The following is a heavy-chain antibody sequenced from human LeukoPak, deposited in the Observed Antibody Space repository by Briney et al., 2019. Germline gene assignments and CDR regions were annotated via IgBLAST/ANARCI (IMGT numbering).Heavy chain of an antibody. D-gene: IGHD6-13*01. CDR2: IYTSGST. J-gene: IGHJ6*03. V-gene: IGHV4-61*02. Sequence: PSETLSFTCTVSGGSISSGSYYWSWIRQPAGKGLEWIGRIYTSGSTNYNPSLKSRVTISVDTSKNQFSLKLSSVTAADTAVYYCARERGSIAAARKNYYMDV. CDR1: GGSISSGSYY. CDR3: ARERGSIAAARKNYYMDV.